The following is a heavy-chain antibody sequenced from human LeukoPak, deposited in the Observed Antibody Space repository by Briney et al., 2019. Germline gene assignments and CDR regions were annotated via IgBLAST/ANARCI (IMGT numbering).Heavy chain of an antibody. Sequence: SVKVSCKASGGTFSSYAISWVRQAPGQGLEWMGRIIPIFGIANYAQKFQGRVTITADKSSSTAYMELSSLRSEDTAVYYCARGGGYYSIPFDYWGQGTLVTVSS. J-gene: IGHJ4*02. CDR2: IIPIFGIA. CDR1: GGTFSSYA. V-gene: IGHV1-69*04. D-gene: IGHD3-22*01. CDR3: ARGGGYYSIPFDY.